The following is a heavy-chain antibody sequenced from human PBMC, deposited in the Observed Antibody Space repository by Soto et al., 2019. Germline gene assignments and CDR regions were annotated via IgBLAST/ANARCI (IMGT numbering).Heavy chain of an antibody. CDR2: IYYSGNT. CDR3: ASFGVASMNWFDP. D-gene: IGHD3-3*01. CDR1: GGSISSGDYY. V-gene: IGHV4-30-4*01. Sequence: SETLSLTCTVSGGSISSGDYYWNWIRQPPGKGLEWIGCIYYSGNTYYNPSLKSRLTISLDTSKNQFSLRLSSVTAADTAVYYCASFGVASMNWFDPWGQGTLVT. J-gene: IGHJ5*02.